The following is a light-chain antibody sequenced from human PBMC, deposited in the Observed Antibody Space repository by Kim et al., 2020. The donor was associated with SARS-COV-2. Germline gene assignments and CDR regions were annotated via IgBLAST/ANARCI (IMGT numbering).Light chain of an antibody. Sequence: SASVGDIVTITCRATQSVSINLNWYQQRPGKAPRLLIYGASTLQSGVPSRFSGSGSGTGFTLTISSLQPEDFAIYYCQQTFSTQYSFGQGTKLEI. CDR1: QSVSIN. CDR2: GAS. V-gene: IGKV1-39*01. J-gene: IGKJ2*03. CDR3: QQTFSTQYS.